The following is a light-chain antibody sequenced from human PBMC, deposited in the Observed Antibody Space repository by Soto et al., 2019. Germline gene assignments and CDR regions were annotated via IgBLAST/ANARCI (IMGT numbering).Light chain of an antibody. Sequence: QSVLTRPASVSGSPGQSGTISCTGTSRDVGAYNRVSWYQQHSGKAPKLMIYEVSNRPSGVSNRFSGSKSGNTASLTISGLQAEDEADYYCLSYTTSSSYVFGTGTKVTVL. CDR2: EVS. V-gene: IGLV2-14*01. J-gene: IGLJ1*01. CDR1: SRDVGAYNR. CDR3: LSYTTSSSYV.